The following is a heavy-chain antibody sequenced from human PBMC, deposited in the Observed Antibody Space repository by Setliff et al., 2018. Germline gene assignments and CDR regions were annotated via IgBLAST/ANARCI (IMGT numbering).Heavy chain of an antibody. V-gene: IGHV1-8*01. CDR3: ARGAPGRYCSGGSCSYFDY. Sequence: ASLPFSFPSSGYTFTSYDINWVRQATGQGLEWMGWMNPTSGNTGYAQKFQGRVTMTRNTSISTAYMELSSLRSEDTAVYYCARGAPGRYCSGGSCSYFDYWGQGILVTVSS. J-gene: IGHJ4*02. D-gene: IGHD2-15*01. CDR1: GYTFTSYD. CDR2: MNPTSGNT.